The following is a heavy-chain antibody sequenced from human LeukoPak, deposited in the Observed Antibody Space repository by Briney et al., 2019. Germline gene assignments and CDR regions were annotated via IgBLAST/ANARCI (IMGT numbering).Heavy chain of an antibody. CDR2: IYYSGST. CDR3: ARGSAAVAHYRWFDP. Sequence: PSETLSLTCTVSGGSISSSSYYWGWIRQPPGKGLEWIGSIYYSGSTYYNPSLKSRVTISVDTSKNQFSLKLSSVTAADTAVYYCARGSAAVAHYRWFDPWGQGTLVTVSS. D-gene: IGHD6-19*01. V-gene: IGHV4-39*07. CDR1: GGSISSSSYY. J-gene: IGHJ5*02.